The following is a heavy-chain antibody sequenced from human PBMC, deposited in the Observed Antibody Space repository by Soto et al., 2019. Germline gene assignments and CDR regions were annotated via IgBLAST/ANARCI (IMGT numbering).Heavy chain of an antibody. CDR2: IYYSGST. V-gene: IGHV4-39*01. D-gene: IGHD3-3*01. J-gene: IGHJ4*02. CDR3: ARGREVITY. Sequence: PSETLSLTCTVSGGSISSSSYYWGWIRQPPGKGLEWIGSIYYSGSTYYNPSLKSRVTISVDTSKNQFSLKLSSVTAADTAVYYCARGREVITYWGQGTLVTVSS. CDR1: GGSISSSSYY.